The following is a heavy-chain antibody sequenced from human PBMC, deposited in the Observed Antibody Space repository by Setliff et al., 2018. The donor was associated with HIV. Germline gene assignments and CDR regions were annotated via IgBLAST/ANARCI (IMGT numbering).Heavy chain of an antibody. Sequence: SETLSLTCTVSGDSISSSNYYWGWIRQSPGKGVEWIGSVYYNGRTYYSPSLKSRATIAIDTSKNQFSLKLTSVTAADTAVYYCAGQVVFWSGYYATPVYMGVWDRGTTVTVSS. CDR3: AGQVVFWSGYYATPVYMGV. V-gene: IGHV4-39*07. CDR1: GDSISSSNYY. J-gene: IGHJ6*03. CDR2: VYYNGRT. D-gene: IGHD3-3*01.